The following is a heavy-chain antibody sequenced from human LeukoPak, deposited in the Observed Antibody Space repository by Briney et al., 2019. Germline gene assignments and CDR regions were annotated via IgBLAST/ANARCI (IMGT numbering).Heavy chain of an antibody. CDR2: IYNGGST. D-gene: IGHD2-21*02. Sequence: GGSLRLSCAASGFTVSSNYMSWVRQAPGRGLEWVSVIYNGGSTYYADSVKGRFTISRDNSKNTLYLQMNSLRAEDTAVYYCARDLTGDSTFDYWGQGTLVTVSS. J-gene: IGHJ4*02. CDR3: ARDLTGDSTFDY. V-gene: IGHV3-53*01. CDR1: GFTVSSNY.